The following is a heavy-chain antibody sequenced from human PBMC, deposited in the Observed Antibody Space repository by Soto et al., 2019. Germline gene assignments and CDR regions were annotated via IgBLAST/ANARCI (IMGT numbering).Heavy chain of an antibody. J-gene: IGHJ6*03. CDR3: ARVYCSGGSCYPRYYYYMDV. D-gene: IGHD2-15*01. Sequence: QVQLQESGPGLVKPSGTLSLTCAVSSGSISSSNWWSWVRQPPGKGLEWIGEIYHSGSTNYNPSLKSRVTISVDKSKNQFSLKLSSVTAAGTAVYYCARVYCSGGSCYPRYYYYMDVWGKGTTVTVSS. CDR2: IYHSGST. V-gene: IGHV4-4*02. CDR1: SGSISSSNW.